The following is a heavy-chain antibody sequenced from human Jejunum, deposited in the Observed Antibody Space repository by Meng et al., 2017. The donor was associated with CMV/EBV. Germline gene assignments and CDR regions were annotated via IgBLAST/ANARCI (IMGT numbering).Heavy chain of an antibody. V-gene: IGHV3-30*03. CDR3: ARGNGYSFKV. D-gene: IGHD5-18*01. Sequence: QVTVVGAGVGVVQPGGPLRLSCAASGFTFSDYGMYWVRQAPGKGLEWLAVITHDGTYKYYGDSVKGRFTISRDNSKNTLYVQMKSLSAEDTAVYYCARGNGYSFKVWGQGILVTVSS. CDR1: GFTFSDYG. CDR2: ITHDGTYK. J-gene: IGHJ4*02.